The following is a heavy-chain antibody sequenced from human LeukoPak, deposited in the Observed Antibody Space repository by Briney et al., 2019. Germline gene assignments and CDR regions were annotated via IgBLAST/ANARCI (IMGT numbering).Heavy chain of an antibody. D-gene: IGHD3-3*01. Sequence: GGSLRLSCAASGFTFSSYWMSWVRQAPGKGLEWVANIKQDGSEKYYVDSVKGRFTISRDYAKSSLYLQMSSLRPEDMAVYYCARLTSTIPDAFDIWGQGTMVTVSS. J-gene: IGHJ3*02. CDR2: IKQDGSEK. CDR1: GFTFSSYW. V-gene: IGHV3-7*01. CDR3: ARLTSTIPDAFDI.